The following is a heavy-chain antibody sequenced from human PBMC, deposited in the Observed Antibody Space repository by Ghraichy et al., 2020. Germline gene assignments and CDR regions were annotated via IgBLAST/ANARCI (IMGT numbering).Heavy chain of an antibody. CDR1: GFTFSSYW. J-gene: IGHJ6*03. Sequence: GGSLRLSCAASGFTFSSYWMSWVRQAPGKGLEWVANIKQDGSEKYYVDSVKGRFTISRDNAKNSLYLQMNSLRADDTAVYYCARGSNYPFTNYYYYYYMDVWGKGTQVTVSS. D-gene: IGHD4-11*01. V-gene: IGHV3-7*03. CDR2: IKQDGSEK. CDR3: ARGSNYPFTNYYYYYYMDV.